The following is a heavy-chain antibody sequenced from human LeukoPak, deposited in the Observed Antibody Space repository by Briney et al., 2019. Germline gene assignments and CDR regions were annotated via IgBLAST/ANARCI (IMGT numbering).Heavy chain of an antibody. CDR2: INHSGST. CDR3: ARSITMIYRT. D-gene: IGHD3-22*01. CDR1: GGSFSGYY. J-gene: IGHJ4*02. Sequence: NASETLSLTCAVYGGSFSGYYWSWIRQPPGKGLEWIGEINHSGSTNYNPSLKSRVTISVDTSKNQFSLKLSSVTAADTAVYYCARSITMIYRTWGQGTLVTVSS. V-gene: IGHV4-34*01.